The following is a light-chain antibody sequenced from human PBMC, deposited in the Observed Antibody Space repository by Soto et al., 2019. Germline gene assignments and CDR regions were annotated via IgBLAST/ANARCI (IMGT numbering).Light chain of an antibody. CDR2: EVS. CDR3: CSYAGSSTL. Sequence: QSALTQPASVSGSPGQSITISCTGTSSDVGSYNLVSWYQQHPGKAPKLMIYEVSKRPSGVSNRFSGSKSGNTASPTISGLQAEDEADYYCCSYAGSSTLFGGGTKVTVL. J-gene: IGLJ2*01. CDR1: SSDVGSYNL. V-gene: IGLV2-23*02.